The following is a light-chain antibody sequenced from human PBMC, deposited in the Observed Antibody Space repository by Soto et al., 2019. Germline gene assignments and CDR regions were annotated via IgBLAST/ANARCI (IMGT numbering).Light chain of an antibody. CDR3: QQYNSYSGP. V-gene: IGKV1-5*01. CDR1: QTISRW. CDR2: DAS. J-gene: IGKJ1*01. Sequence: IQLTQSPCSRSASVXDXXXXTXXSIQTISRWLAWYQQKPGKAPKLLIYDASSLESGVPSRFSGSGSGTEFTLTISSLQPDDFATYYCQQYNSYSGPFGQGTKV.